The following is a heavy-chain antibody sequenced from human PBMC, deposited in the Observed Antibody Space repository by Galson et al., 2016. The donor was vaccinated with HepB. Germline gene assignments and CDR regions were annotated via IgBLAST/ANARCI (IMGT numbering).Heavy chain of an antibody. CDR3: ARDGGAYYHDNGPGGFDP. V-gene: IGHV4-4*02. D-gene: IGHD3-22*01. CDR2: IYHSGST. J-gene: IGHJ5*02. Sequence: SETLSLTCAVSGVSITSSNWWNWVRQPPGKGLEWIGEIYHSGSTQYSPSLKSRVTMSIDKSKNQFSLNLKSVTAADTAVYYCARDGGAYYHDNGPGGFDPWGQGTLVTVSS. CDR1: GVSITSSNW.